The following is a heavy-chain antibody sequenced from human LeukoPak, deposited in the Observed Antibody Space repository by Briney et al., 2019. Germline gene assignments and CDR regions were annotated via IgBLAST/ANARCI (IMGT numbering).Heavy chain of an antibody. J-gene: IGHJ6*03. CDR1: GGSISPYY. D-gene: IGHD6-13*01. Sequence: SETLSLTCTVSGGSISPYYWTWIRQPPGNGLEWIGYIYYSGGTNYNASLNSRVTMSVDTSKNQFSLKLTSVTAADTAVYYCARRAAAVGTYYMDVWGKGTTVTVSS. V-gene: IGHV4-59*01. CDR3: ARRAAAVGTYYMDV. CDR2: IYYSGGT.